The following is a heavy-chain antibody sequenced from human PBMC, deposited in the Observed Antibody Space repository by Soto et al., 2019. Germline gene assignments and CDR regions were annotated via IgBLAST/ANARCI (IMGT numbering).Heavy chain of an antibody. J-gene: IGHJ4*02. CDR1: GGSFSGYY. V-gene: IGHV4-34*01. Sequence: QVQVQQWGAGLLKPSETLSLTCVVYGGSFSGYYWSRIRQPPGKGLEWIGEINHSGSPSYNPSLKTRVTMSVDTSKNQFSLRLSSVTAADTALYYCAGRNGYYAGIDYWGQGTLVTVSS. CDR3: AGRNGYYAGIDY. D-gene: IGHD3-22*01. CDR2: INHSGSP.